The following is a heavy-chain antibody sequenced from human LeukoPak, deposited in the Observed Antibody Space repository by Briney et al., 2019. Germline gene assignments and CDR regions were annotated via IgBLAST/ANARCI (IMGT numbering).Heavy chain of an antibody. Sequence: GESLKISCRGSGYSFTSYWIGWVRQMPGKGLEWMGIIYPRDSDTRYNPSFQGQVTISADKSISTAYLQWSSLKASDTAIYYCGRRTGGGRTDYWGQGTLVTVSS. CDR2: IYPRDSDT. V-gene: IGHV5-51*01. CDR3: GRRTGGGRTDY. D-gene: IGHD1-1*01. J-gene: IGHJ4*02. CDR1: GYSFTSYW.